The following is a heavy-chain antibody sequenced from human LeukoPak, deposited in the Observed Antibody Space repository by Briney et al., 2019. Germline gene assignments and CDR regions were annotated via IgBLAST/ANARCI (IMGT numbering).Heavy chain of an antibody. V-gene: IGHV3-53*01. J-gene: IGHJ4*02. D-gene: IGHD3-22*01. Sequence: GGSLRLSCAASGFAVSSNYMTWVRQAPGKGLEWVSFIYRDGTTYYADSVKGRFTISRDNSKNTLFLQVNSLRAEDTAVYYCAGYDTSGYYLNYWGQGTLVTVSS. CDR1: GFAVSSNY. CDR3: AGYDTSGYYLNY. CDR2: IYRDGTT.